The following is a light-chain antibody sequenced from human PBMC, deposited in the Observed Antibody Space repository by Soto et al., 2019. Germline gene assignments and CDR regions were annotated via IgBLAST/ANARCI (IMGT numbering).Light chain of an antibody. CDR3: QQYGSSPYY. J-gene: IGKJ2*01. V-gene: IGKV3-20*01. CDR1: QSVSSSY. Sequence: ESVLTQSPGTLALSPGERATLSCRASQSVSSSYLAGYKQKPGQAPRLLIYGASSSATGIPDRFSGSGSGTDFTLTISRLEPEDFAVYYCQQYGSSPYYFGQGTKREIK. CDR2: GAS.